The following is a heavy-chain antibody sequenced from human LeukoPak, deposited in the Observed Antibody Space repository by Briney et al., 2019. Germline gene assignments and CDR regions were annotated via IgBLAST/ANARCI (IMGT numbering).Heavy chain of an antibody. CDR2: IYYSGST. D-gene: IGHD6-19*01. V-gene: IGHV4-31*03. CDR3: ARLIPVAAYFDY. Sequence: TSETLSLTCTVSGGSISSGGHSWSWIRQHPGKGLEWIGYIYYSGSTYYNPSLKSRVTISVDTSKNQFSLKLSSVTAADTAVYYCARLIPVAAYFDYWGQGTLVTVSS. CDR1: GGSISSGGHS. J-gene: IGHJ4*02.